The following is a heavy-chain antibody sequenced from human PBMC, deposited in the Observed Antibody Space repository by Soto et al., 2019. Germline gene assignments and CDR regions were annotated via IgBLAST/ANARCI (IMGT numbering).Heavy chain of an antibody. Sequence: PGGSLRLSCAASGFTFSSYGMHWVRQAPGKGLEWVAVISYDGSNKYYADSVKGRFTISRDNSKNTLYLQMNSLRAEDTAVYYCAKYPITMIVVVGYYFDYWGQGTLVTVSS. CDR2: ISYDGSNK. CDR3: AKYPITMIVVVGYYFDY. V-gene: IGHV3-30*18. J-gene: IGHJ4*02. CDR1: GFTFSSYG. D-gene: IGHD3-22*01.